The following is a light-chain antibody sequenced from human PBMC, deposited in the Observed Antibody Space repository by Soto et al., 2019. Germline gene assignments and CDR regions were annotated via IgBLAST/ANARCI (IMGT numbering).Light chain of an antibody. Sequence: IQMTQAPSTLSASVGDSVTITCXARQSISNWLAWYQQKPGKAPKLLIYDASSLKRGVPSRFSGSGSGTEFTLTISSLQPDDFATYYCQQYNIYRWTFGQRTKADI. CDR1: QSISNW. J-gene: IGKJ1*01. V-gene: IGKV1-5*01. CDR2: DAS. CDR3: QQYNIYRWT.